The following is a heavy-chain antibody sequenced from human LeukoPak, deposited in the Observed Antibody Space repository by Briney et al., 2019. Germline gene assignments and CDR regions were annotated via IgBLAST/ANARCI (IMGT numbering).Heavy chain of an antibody. V-gene: IGHV3-9*01. D-gene: IGHD1-26*01. J-gene: IGHJ4*02. CDR1: GFTFDDYA. CDR2: ISWNSGSI. CDR3: AKGLQWEPSHFDY. Sequence: PGRSLRLSCAASGFTFDDYAMHWVRQAPGKGLEWVSGISWNSGSIGYADSVKGRFTISRDNAKNSLYLQMNSLRAEDTALYYCAKGLQWEPSHFDYWGQGTLVTVSS.